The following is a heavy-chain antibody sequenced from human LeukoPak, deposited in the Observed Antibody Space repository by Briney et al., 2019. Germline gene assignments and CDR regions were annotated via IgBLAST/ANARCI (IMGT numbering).Heavy chain of an antibody. V-gene: IGHV3-7*03. J-gene: IGHJ4*02. CDR1: GFTFSNAW. D-gene: IGHD3-9*01. CDR3: ARDNFDWRPLDC. Sequence: GGSLRLSCAASGFTFSNAWMTWVRQAPGKGLEWVASIKHDGSEKNYVDSVKGRFTISRDNAKNSLYVEMNNLRGEDTAVYYCARDNFDWRPLDCWGQGTLVTVSS. CDR2: IKHDGSEK.